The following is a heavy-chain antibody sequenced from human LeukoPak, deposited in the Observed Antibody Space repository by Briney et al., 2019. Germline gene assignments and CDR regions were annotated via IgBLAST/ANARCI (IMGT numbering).Heavy chain of an antibody. CDR2: ISSSRYL. Sequence: GGSLRLSCAASGLTFSSYSMNWLPQAPGKGLEWVSSISSSRYLNHPDPLKGRVTISRDKVKNPLYLQMNNLRAEDTAVYYWARCVMNRSPAVSGTHFDYWGQGILVTVSS. CDR1: GLTFSSYS. CDR3: ARCVMNRSPAVSGTHFDY. V-gene: IGHV3-21*01. J-gene: IGHJ4*02. D-gene: IGHD6-19*01.